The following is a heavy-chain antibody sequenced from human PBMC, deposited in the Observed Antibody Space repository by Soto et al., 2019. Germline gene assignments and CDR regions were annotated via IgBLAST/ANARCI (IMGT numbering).Heavy chain of an antibody. J-gene: IGHJ6*02. CDR3: ARNGHPRSDFGVVIMSYYYYGMDV. CDR2: INAGNGNT. Sequence: ASVKVSCKASGHTFTSYGISWVRQAPGQGLEWMGWINAGNGNTKYSQKFQGRVTITRDTSASTAYRELSSLRSEDTAVYYCARNGHPRSDFGVVIMSYYYYGMDVWGQGTTVTVSS. D-gene: IGHD3-3*01. V-gene: IGHV1-18*04. CDR1: GHTFTSYG.